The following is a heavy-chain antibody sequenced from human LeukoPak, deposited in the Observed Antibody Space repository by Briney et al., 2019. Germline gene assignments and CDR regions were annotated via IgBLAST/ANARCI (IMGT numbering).Heavy chain of an antibody. Sequence: SETLSLTCTVSGGSISSYYWSWLRQPPGKGLEWIGYIYYSGSTNYNPSLKSRVTISVDTPKNQFSLKLSSVTAADTAVYYCARVVYKNWFDPWGQGTLVTVSS. CDR1: GGSISSYY. V-gene: IGHV4-59*01. D-gene: IGHD5-24*01. CDR3: ARVVYKNWFDP. CDR2: IYYSGST. J-gene: IGHJ5*02.